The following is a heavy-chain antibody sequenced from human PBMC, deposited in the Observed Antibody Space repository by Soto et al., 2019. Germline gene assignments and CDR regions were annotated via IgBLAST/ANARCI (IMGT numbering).Heavy chain of an antibody. CDR2: ISAYNGNT. Sequence: GASVKVSCKASGYTFTSYGISWVRQAPGQGLEWMGWISAYNGNTNYAQKLQGRVTMTTDTSTSTAYMELRSLRSDDTAVYYCARGGYCCGGGCYDLAYYYYYGMDVWGQGTTVTVYS. V-gene: IGHV1-18*01. CDR1: GYTFTSYG. CDR3: ARGGYCCGGGCYDLAYYYYYGMDV. D-gene: IGHD2-15*01. J-gene: IGHJ6*02.